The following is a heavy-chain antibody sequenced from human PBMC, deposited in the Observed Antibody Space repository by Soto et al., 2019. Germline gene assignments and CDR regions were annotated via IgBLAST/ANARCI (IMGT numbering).Heavy chain of an antibody. Sequence: SETLSLTCTVSGGSISSYYWSWIRQPPGKGLEWIGYIYYSGSTNYNPSLKSRVTISVDTSKNQFSLKLSSVTAADTAVYYCARDGFDAFDIWGQGTMVTVSS. CDR1: GGSISSYY. CDR2: IYYSGST. CDR3: ARDGFDAFDI. V-gene: IGHV4-59*01. J-gene: IGHJ3*02.